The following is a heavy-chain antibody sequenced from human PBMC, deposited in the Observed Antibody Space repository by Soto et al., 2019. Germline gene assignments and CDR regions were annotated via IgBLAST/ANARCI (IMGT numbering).Heavy chain of an antibody. D-gene: IGHD2-2*01. CDR2: INHSGST. J-gene: IGHJ5*02. Sequence: QVQLQQWGAGLLKPSETLSLTCAVYGGSFSGYYWSWIRQPPGKGLEWSGEINHSGSTNYNPSPKRRVTISVDTSKNQFSLKLCSVTAADTAVYYCARVMGYCSSTGCYVGWFDPWGQGTLVTVSS. CDR3: ARVMGYCSSTGCYVGWFDP. V-gene: IGHV4-34*01. CDR1: GGSFSGYY.